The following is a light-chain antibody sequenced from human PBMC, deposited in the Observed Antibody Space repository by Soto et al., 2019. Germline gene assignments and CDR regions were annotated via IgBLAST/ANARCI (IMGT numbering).Light chain of an antibody. CDR1: QSVSSNF. CDR3: QQYGSSPRT. V-gene: IGKV3-20*01. Sequence: EIVLTHSPDTLSLSPGERATLSCRASQSVSSNFLAWYQQKPGQAPRLLIYGASNRATGIPDRFSGSGSGTDFTLTISRLEPEAFAVYYCQQYGSSPRTFGQGTKVDIK. CDR2: GAS. J-gene: IGKJ1*01.